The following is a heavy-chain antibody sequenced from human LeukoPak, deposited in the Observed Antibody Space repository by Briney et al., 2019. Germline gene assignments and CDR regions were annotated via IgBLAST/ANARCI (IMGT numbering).Heavy chain of an antibody. D-gene: IGHD3-9*01. Sequence: GGSLRLSCTASGFTFGDYAMSWFRQAPGKGLERVGFIRSKAYGGTTEYAASVKGRFTISRDDSKSIAYLQMNSLKTEDTAVYYCTRARGYFDWLSSLYYFDYWGQGTLVTVSS. J-gene: IGHJ4*02. CDR1: GFTFGDYA. V-gene: IGHV3-49*03. CDR3: TRARGYFDWLSSLYYFDY. CDR2: IRSKAYGGTT.